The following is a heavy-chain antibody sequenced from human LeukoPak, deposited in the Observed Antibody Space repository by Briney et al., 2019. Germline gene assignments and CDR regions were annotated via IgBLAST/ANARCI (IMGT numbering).Heavy chain of an antibody. V-gene: IGHV4-34*09. CDR3: ARVGGYDFWSGPFDY. Sequence: SETLSLTCAVYGGSFSGYYWSWIRQPPVKVLEWIGYIYYTGSTYYNPSLKSRVMISVDTSTKQFSLKLSSVTAADTAVYYCARVGGYDFWSGPFDYWGQGTLVTVSS. CDR1: GGSFSGYY. J-gene: IGHJ4*02. CDR2: IYYTGST. D-gene: IGHD3-3*01.